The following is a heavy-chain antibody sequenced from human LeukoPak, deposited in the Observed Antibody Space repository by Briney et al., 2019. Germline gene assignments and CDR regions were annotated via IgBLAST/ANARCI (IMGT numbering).Heavy chain of an antibody. CDR3: ARDPWVVPLGLSVLYYGMDV. J-gene: IGHJ6*02. Sequence: SETLSLTCTVSGGSISSGGYYWSWIRQHPGKGLEWIGYIYYSGSTYYNPSLKSRVTISVDTSKNQFSLRLSSVTAADTAVYYCARDPWVVPLGLSVLYYGMDVWGQGTTVTVSS. D-gene: IGHD2-2*01. V-gene: IGHV4-31*03. CDR2: IYYSGST. CDR1: GGSISSGGYY.